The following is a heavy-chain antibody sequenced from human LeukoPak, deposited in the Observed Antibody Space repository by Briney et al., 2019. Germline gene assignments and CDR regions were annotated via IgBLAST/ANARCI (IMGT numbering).Heavy chain of an antibody. CDR3: TRSSGYGSQVPFDY. D-gene: IGHD5-12*01. Sequence: GGSLKLSCAASGFTFSGSAMHWVRQASGKGLEWVGRIRSKANSYATAYAASVKGRFTISRDDSKNTAYLQMNSLKTEDTAVHYCTRSSGYGSQVPFDYWGQGTLVTVSS. V-gene: IGHV3-73*01. CDR1: GFTFSGSA. CDR2: IRSKANSYAT. J-gene: IGHJ4*02.